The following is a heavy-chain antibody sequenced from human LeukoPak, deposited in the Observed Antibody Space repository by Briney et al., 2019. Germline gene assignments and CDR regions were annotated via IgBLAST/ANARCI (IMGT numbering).Heavy chain of an antibody. CDR1: GFTFSSYG. D-gene: IGHD4-23*01. V-gene: IGHV3-33*06. CDR3: AKGDTDDYGGIDY. Sequence: GSLRLSCAASGFTFSSYGMHWVRQAPGKGLEWVAVIWYDGSNKYYADSVKGRFTISRDNSKNTLYLQMNSLRAEDTAVYYCAKGDTDDYGGIDYWGQGTLVTVSS. J-gene: IGHJ4*02. CDR2: IWYDGSNK.